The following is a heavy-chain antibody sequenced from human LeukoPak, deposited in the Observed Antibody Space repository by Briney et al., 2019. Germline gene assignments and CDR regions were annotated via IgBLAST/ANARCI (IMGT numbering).Heavy chain of an antibody. D-gene: IGHD4-23*01. Sequence: GGSLRLSCAASGFTFTKYWMTWVRQAPGKGLEWVGNIKQDGSDKNYMDSVKGRFTISRDNTKNSVYLQMSSLRAEDTAVYYCARMTTVVTVDYWGQGTLVTVSS. CDR2: IKQDGSDK. J-gene: IGHJ4*02. V-gene: IGHV3-7*01. CDR3: ARMTTVVTVDY. CDR1: GFTFTKYW.